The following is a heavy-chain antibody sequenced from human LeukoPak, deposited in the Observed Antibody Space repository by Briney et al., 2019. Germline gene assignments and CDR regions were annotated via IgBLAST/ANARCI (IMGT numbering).Heavy chain of an antibody. CDR1: GYNFTDYY. V-gene: IGHV1-46*01. J-gene: IGHJ4*02. D-gene: IGHD6-13*01. CDR3: ARGTSSSWHNAGGY. Sequence: ASVKVSCKASGYNFTDYYMHWVRQAPGQGLEWMGIVNPTGGSTGYALKFQGRVAMTSDTSTSTVFMELNSLGSEDTAVYYCARGTSSSWHNAGGYWGQGTLLTVSS. CDR2: VNPTGGST.